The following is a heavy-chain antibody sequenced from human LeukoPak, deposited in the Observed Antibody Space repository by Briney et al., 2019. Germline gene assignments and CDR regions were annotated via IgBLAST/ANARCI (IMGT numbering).Heavy chain of an antibody. CDR2: VNPNSGNT. Sequence: ASVKVSCKASGYTFTSFDINWVRQATGQGLEWMGWVNPNSGNTGYAQKFQGRVTMTEDTSTDTAYMELSSLRSEDTAVYYCATEAQTNPYDSSGPIDYWGQGTLVTVSS. CDR3: ATEAQTNPYDSSGPIDY. D-gene: IGHD3-22*01. J-gene: IGHJ4*02. CDR1: GYTFTSFD. V-gene: IGHV1-8*01.